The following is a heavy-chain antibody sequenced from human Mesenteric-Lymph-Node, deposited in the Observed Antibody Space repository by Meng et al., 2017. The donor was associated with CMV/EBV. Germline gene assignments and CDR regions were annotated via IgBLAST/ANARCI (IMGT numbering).Heavy chain of an antibody. V-gene: IGHV3-53*01. CDR2: ISSGDIT. CDR3: ARGPRIGDFYDRSGYYANFDY. J-gene: IGHJ4*02. D-gene: IGHD3-22*01. Sequence: GESLKISCAASGFTVSTNYMSWVRQAPGKGLEWVSVISSGDITYYADSVKGRFTISRGNSKNTVYLQMNSLRAEDTAVYYCARGPRIGDFYDRSGYYANFDYWGQGTLVTVSS. CDR1: GFTVSTNY.